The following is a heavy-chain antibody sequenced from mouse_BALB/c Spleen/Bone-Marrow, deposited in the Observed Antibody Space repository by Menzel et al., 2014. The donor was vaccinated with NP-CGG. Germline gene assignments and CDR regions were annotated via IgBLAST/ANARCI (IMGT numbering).Heavy chain of an antibody. J-gene: IGHJ2*01. CDR1: GFTFSSFG. CDR2: ISSGSSTI. V-gene: IGHV5-17*02. D-gene: IGHD4-1*01. Sequence: EVNVVESGGGLVQPGGSRKLSCAASGFTFSSFGMHWVRQAPEKGLEWVAYISSGSSTIYYADTVKGRFTISRDNPKNTLFLQMTSLRSEDTAMYYCTRGGNWEDFDYWGQGTTLTDSS. CDR3: TRGGNWEDFDY.